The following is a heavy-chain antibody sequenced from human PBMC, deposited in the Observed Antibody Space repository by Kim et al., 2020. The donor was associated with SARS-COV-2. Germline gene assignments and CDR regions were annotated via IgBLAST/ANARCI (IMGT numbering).Heavy chain of an antibody. J-gene: IGHJ4*02. CDR1: GFSFGDYY. Sequence: GGSLRLSCAASGFSFGDYYMSWIRQTPGKGLEWLSYISNSIDYTKYADSVKGRFTISRDNAKNSLYLQMNSLRAEDTAVYYCARVGDGPSGSCYCDYWGQGTLVTVSS. V-gene: IGHV3-11*05. D-gene: IGHD1-26*01. CDR2: ISNSIDYT. CDR3: ARVGDGPSGSCYCDY.